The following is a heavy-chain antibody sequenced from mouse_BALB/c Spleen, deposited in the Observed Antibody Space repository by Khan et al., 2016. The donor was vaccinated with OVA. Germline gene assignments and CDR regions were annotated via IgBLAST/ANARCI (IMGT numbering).Heavy chain of an antibody. D-gene: IGHD2-1*01. CDR2: IYPGNVNT. CDR3: AREGYYGNYRAWFAY. J-gene: IGHJ3*01. Sequence: VQLQQSGPEVVKPGASVRISCKASGYSFTNYYINWVKQRPGQGLEWIGWIYPGNVNTKYNENFKGKATLNSDKSSSTTYMHLSSLTSEESAVYCCAREGYYGNYRAWFAYWGQGTLVTVSA. CDR1: GYSFTNYY. V-gene: IGHV1S56*01.